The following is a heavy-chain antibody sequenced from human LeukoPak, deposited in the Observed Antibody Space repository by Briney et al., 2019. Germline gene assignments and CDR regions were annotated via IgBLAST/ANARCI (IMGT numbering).Heavy chain of an antibody. V-gene: IGHV4-59*08. CDR1: GGSISSYY. Sequence: PSETLSLTCTGSGGSISSYYWSWIRQPPGKGLEWIGYIYYSGSTNYNPSLKSRVTISVDTSKNQFSLKLSSVTAADTAVYYCARHGASSGLLSNFDYWGQGTLVTVSS. CDR2: IYYSGST. J-gene: IGHJ4*02. CDR3: ARHGASSGLLSNFDY. D-gene: IGHD3-3*01.